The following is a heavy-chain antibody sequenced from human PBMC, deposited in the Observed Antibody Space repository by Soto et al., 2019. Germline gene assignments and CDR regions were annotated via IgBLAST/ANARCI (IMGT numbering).Heavy chain of an antibody. CDR3: ARTSYDSSGTAADP. D-gene: IGHD3-22*01. Sequence: QVQLQESGPGLVKPSQTLSLTCTVSGGSISSGNNYWSWIRQHPGKGLEWIGYIYYSGSTYYNPSLKSRVTISVDASKHQFSLKLSSVTAADTAVYYCARTSYDSSGTAADPWGQGTLVTVSS. J-gene: IGHJ5*02. CDR2: IYYSGST. V-gene: IGHV4-31*03. CDR1: GGSISSGNNY.